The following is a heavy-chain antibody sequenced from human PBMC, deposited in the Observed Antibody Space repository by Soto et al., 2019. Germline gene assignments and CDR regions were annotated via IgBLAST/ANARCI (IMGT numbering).Heavy chain of an antibody. CDR1: GMSLTSYA. J-gene: IGHJ2*01. Sequence: EVQLVESGGGLVQPGGSLRLSCTVSGMSLTSYAMSWVRQAPGKGPEWVSAISGTGGLTYYADSVKGRFTISRDISKNTLYLQLNSLRGEHTAVYYCAKESGGSLPISCLDRWGRGTLVTVSS. CDR3: AKESGGSLPISCLDR. D-gene: IGHD3-10*01. CDR2: ISGTGGLT. V-gene: IGHV3-23*04.